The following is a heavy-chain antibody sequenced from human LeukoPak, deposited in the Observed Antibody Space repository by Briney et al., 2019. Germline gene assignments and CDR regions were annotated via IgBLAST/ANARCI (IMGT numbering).Heavy chain of an antibody. Sequence: TGGSLRLSCAASGFTFSSYAMSWVRQAPGKGLEWVSAISGSGGSTYYADPVKGRFTISRDNSKNTLYLQMNSLRAEDTAVYYCAKASPIVVVPAARPDYWGQGTLVTVSS. D-gene: IGHD2-2*01. V-gene: IGHV3-23*01. CDR2: ISGSGGST. CDR3: AKASPIVVVPAARPDY. J-gene: IGHJ4*02. CDR1: GFTFSSYA.